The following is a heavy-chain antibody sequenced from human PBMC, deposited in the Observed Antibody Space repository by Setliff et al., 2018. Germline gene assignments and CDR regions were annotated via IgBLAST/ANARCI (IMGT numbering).Heavy chain of an antibody. Sequence: PSETLSLTCAVSGYSLSSGYYWGWIRQPPGKGLECIGSIYHSGSTYYNPSLKSRVTISVDTSKNQFSLKLSSVTAADTAVYYCATAIVATANNWFDPWGQGTLVTVSS. V-gene: IGHV4-38-2*01. D-gene: IGHD5-12*01. CDR2: IYHSGST. J-gene: IGHJ5*02. CDR3: ATAIVATANNWFDP. CDR1: GYSLSSGYY.